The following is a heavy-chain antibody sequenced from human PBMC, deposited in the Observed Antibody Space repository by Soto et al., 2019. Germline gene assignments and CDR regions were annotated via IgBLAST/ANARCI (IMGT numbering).Heavy chain of an antibody. Sequence: QITLKESGPTLVKPTQTLTLTCTFSGFSLNARGVGVGWIRQPPGKALEWLAVVYWDEDKWYSPSLKSRLTITKDTSKNQVVLTMTHMDTVDTATYYCSHNKPTHWLGPHFDYCGQGTLVTVSS. CDR1: GFSLNARGVG. CDR2: VYWDEDK. CDR3: SHNKPTHWLGPHFDY. D-gene: IGHD6-19*01. J-gene: IGHJ4*02. V-gene: IGHV2-5*02.